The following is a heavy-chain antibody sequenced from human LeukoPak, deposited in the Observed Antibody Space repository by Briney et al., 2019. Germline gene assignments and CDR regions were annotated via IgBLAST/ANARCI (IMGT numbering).Heavy chain of an antibody. CDR3: ARTPHRSLEWLYWGFFDY. J-gene: IGHJ4*02. CDR2: ISADNGNT. CDR1: GYTFTNYG. Sequence: GASVKVSCKASGYTFTNYGINWVRQAPGQGLEWMSWISADNGNTNYAQKVQGRVTMTTDTSTSTAYMELRSLRSDDTAVYYCARTPHRSLEWLYWGFFDYWGQGTLVTVSS. V-gene: IGHV1-18*01. D-gene: IGHD3-3*01.